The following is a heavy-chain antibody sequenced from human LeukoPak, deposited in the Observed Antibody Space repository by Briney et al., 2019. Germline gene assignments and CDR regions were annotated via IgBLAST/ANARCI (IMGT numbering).Heavy chain of an antibody. Sequence: ASVKDSCKASGYTFTGYYMHWVRQAPGQGLEWMGWINPNSGGTNYAQKFQGRVTMTRDTSISTAYMELSRLRSDDTAVYYCARDCLVPAAMWATCFDPWGQGTLVTVSS. J-gene: IGHJ5*02. D-gene: IGHD2-2*01. CDR1: GYTFTGYY. CDR2: INPNSGGT. V-gene: IGHV1-2*02. CDR3: ARDCLVPAAMWATCFDP.